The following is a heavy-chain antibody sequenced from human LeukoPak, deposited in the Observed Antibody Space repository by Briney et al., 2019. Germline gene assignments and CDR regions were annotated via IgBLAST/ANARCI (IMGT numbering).Heavy chain of an antibody. V-gene: IGHV3-23*01. CDR3: AKDDSGYDSSFDY. CDR2: ISGSGGST. CDR1: GFTFSGYA. J-gene: IGHJ4*02. Sequence: GGSLRLSCVASGFTFSGYAMSWVRQAPGKGLEWVSGISGSGGSTYHADSVKGRFTISRDNSKNTLYLQMNSLRAEDTAVYYCAKDDSGYDSSFDYWGQGTLVTVSS. D-gene: IGHD5-12*01.